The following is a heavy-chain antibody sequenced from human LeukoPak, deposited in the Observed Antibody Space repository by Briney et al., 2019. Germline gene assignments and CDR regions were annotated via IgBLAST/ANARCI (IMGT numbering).Heavy chain of an antibody. CDR1: GGSISSSSYY. CDR3: ARSQQYYDFWSGYYPSFAY. J-gene: IGHJ4*02. Sequence: PSETLSLTCTVSGGSISSSSYYWGWIRQPPGKGLEWIGSIYYSGSTYYNPSLKSRVTISVDTSKNQFSLKLSSVTAADTAVYYCARSQQYYDFWSGYYPSFAYWGQGTLVTVSS. CDR2: IYYSGST. D-gene: IGHD3-3*01. V-gene: IGHV4-39*01.